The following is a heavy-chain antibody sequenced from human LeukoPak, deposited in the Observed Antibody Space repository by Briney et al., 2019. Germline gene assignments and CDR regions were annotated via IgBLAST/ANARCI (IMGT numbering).Heavy chain of an antibody. V-gene: IGHV3-13*01. CDR1: GFTFSSYD. D-gene: IGHD1-26*01. CDR2: IGTAGDT. J-gene: IGHJ2*01. Sequence: GGSLRLSCAASGFTFSSYDMHWVRQATGKGLEWVSAIGTAGDTYYPGSVKGRSTISRENAKNSLYLQMNSLRAGDTAVYYCARGSFEGWELPGSYWYFDLWGRGTLVTVSS. CDR3: ARGSFEGWELPGSYWYFDL.